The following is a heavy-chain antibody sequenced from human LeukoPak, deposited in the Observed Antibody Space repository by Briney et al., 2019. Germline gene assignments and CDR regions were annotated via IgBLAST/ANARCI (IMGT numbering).Heavy chain of an antibody. Sequence: SETLSLTCAVYGGSFSGYYWSWIRQPPGKGLEWIGEINHSGSTNYNPSLKSRVTISVDTSKNQFSLKLCSVTAADTAVYYCARAGLNLLYRRTYYFDYWGQGTLVTVSS. CDR2: INHSGST. V-gene: IGHV4-34*01. CDR3: ARAGLNLLYRRTYYFDY. CDR1: GGSFSGYY. J-gene: IGHJ4*02. D-gene: IGHD2-2*02.